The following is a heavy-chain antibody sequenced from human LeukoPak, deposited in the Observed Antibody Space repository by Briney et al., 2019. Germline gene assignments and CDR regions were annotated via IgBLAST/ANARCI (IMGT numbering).Heavy chain of an antibody. Sequence: SLKVSCKASGGTFSSYAISWVRQAPGQGLEWMGGIIPIFGTANYAQKFQGRVTITADESTSTAYMELSSLRSEDTAVYYCARGGQTAMVTRYYYYYMDVWGKGTTVTVSS. CDR3: ARGGQTAMVTRYYYYYMDV. CDR1: GGTFSSYA. J-gene: IGHJ6*03. D-gene: IGHD5-18*01. V-gene: IGHV1-69*13. CDR2: IIPIFGTA.